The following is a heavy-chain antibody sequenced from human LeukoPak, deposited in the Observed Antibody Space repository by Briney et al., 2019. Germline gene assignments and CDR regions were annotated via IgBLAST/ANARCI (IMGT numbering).Heavy chain of an antibody. D-gene: IGHD4-17*01. V-gene: IGHV4-30-4*01. CDR3: AREGTVTTKTPYAFDI. CDR2: IYYSGST. CDR1: GGSISSGDYY. J-gene: IGHJ3*02. Sequence: SQTLSLTCTVSGGSISSGDYYWSWIRQPPGKGLEWIGYIYYSGSTYYTPSLKSRVTISVDTSKNQFSLKLSSVTAADTAVYYCAREGTVTTKTPYAFDIWGQGTMVTVSS.